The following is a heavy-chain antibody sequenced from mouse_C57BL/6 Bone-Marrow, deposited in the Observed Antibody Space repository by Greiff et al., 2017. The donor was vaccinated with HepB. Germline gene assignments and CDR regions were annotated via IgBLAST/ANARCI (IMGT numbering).Heavy chain of an antibody. CDR3: ARNEGGYFDY. V-gene: IGHV2-2*01. J-gene: IGHJ2*01. CDR1: GFSLTSYG. Sequence: VMLVESGPGLVQPSQSLSITCTVSGFSLTSYGVHWVRQSPGKGLEWLGVIWSGGSTDYNAAFISRLSISKDNSKSQVFFKMNSLQADDTAIYYCARNEGGYFDYWGQGTTLTVSS. CDR2: IWSGGST.